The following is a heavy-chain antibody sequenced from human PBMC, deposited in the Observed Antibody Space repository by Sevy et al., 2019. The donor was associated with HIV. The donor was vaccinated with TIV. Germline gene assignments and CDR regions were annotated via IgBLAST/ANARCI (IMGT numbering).Heavy chain of an antibody. CDR3: ARGMYYYDSSGYRFDP. Sequence: SETLSLTCAVYGGSFSGYYWSWIRQPPGKGLECIGEINHSGSTNYNPSLKSRVTISVDTSKNQFSLKLSSVTAADTAVYYCARGMYYYDSSGYRFDPWGQGTLVTVSS. D-gene: IGHD3-22*01. CDR1: GGSFSGYY. J-gene: IGHJ5*02. CDR2: INHSGST. V-gene: IGHV4-34*01.